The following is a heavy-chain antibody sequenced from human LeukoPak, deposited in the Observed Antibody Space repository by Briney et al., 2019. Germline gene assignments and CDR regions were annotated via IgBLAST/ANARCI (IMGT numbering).Heavy chain of an antibody. D-gene: IGHD3-22*01. CDR2: INPSGGST. CDR3: ARDSSGYYPGPFEP. CDR1: GYTFTSYY. J-gene: IGHJ5*02. Sequence: AAVKVSCKASGYTFTSYYMHGVRQAPGQGLEWMGIINPSGGSTSYAQKFQGRVTMTRDTSTSTVYMELSSLRYEETAVYYCARDSSGYYPGPFEPWGQGTLVTVSS. V-gene: IGHV1-46*01.